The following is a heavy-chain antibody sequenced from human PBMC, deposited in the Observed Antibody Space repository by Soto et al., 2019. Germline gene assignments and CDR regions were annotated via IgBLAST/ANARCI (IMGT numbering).Heavy chain of an antibody. D-gene: IGHD6-25*01. CDR2: ISSSSRTT. V-gene: IGHV3-48*01. Sequence: GGSLRLSCAASGFTFSGYSMNWVRQAPGKGLEWVSYISSSSRTTYYADSVKGRFTISRDNAKNSLYLQMNSLRAEDTAVYYCARDRLFAFDIWGQGTMVTVSS. CDR3: ARDRLFAFDI. CDR1: GFTFSGYS. J-gene: IGHJ3*02.